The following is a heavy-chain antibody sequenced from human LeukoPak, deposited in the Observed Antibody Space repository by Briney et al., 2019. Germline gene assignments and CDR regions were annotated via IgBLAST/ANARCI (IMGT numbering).Heavy chain of an antibody. V-gene: IGHV1-2*02. CDR3: ARVWPYGSNAKYY. Sequence: GASVKVTCKASGSTFTGYYMHWVRQAPGQGLGWLGWINPNSGGTNYAQKFQGRVTMTRDTSISTAYMELSRLRSDDTAVYYCARVWPYGSNAKYYWGQGTLVTVSS. CDR2: INPNSGGT. D-gene: IGHD1-26*01. CDR1: GSTFTGYY. J-gene: IGHJ4*02.